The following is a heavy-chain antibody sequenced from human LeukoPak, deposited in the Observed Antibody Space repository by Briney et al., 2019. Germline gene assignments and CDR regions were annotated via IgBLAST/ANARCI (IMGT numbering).Heavy chain of an antibody. CDR2: ISDSGDST. D-gene: IGHD3-22*01. CDR1: GFTLSSYA. J-gene: IGHJ4*02. CDR3: ATGLVITTIDY. V-gene: IGHV3-23*01. Sequence: PGGSLRLSCVASGFTLSSYAMNWVRQAPGKGLDWVSGISDSGDSTYYADSVKGRFTISRDISKNTLYLQMTSLRAEDTAVYYCATGLVITTIDYWGQGTLVTVSS.